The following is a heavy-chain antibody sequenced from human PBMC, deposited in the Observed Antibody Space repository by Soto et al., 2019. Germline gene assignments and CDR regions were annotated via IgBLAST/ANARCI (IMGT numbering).Heavy chain of an antibody. CDR2: IRSKANSYAT. CDR3: TRPGIAAAGPT. D-gene: IGHD6-13*01. J-gene: IGHJ5*02. V-gene: IGHV3-73*01. Sequence: GGSLRLSCAASGFTFSCSAMRWVRQASGKGLEWVGRIRSKANSYATAYAASVKGRFTISRDDSKNTAYLQMNSLKTEDTAVYYCTRPGIAAAGPTWGQGTLVTVSS. CDR1: GFTFSCSA.